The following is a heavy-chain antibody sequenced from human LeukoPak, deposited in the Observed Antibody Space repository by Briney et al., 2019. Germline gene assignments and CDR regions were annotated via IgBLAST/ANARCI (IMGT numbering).Heavy chain of an antibody. J-gene: IGHJ4*02. CDR2: ISYDGSNK. Sequence: GGSLRLSCAASGFTFSSYAMHWVRQAPGKGLEWVAVISYDGSNKYYADSVKGRFTISRDNSKNTLYLQMNSLRAEDTAVYYCAREFYDYVWGSYRQLDYWGQGTLVTVSS. CDR3: AREFYDYVWGSYRQLDY. V-gene: IGHV3-30-3*01. D-gene: IGHD3-16*02. CDR1: GFTFSSYA.